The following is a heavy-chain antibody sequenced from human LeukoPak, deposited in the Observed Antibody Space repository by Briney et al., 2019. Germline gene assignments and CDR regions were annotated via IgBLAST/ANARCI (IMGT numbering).Heavy chain of an antibody. CDR1: GGTFSSYA. V-gene: IGHV1-69*13. D-gene: IGHD2-2*01. CDR3: ARVRWISYCSSTSCFPLYYYYYMDV. J-gene: IGHJ6*03. CDR2: IIPIFGTA. Sequence: SVKVSCKASGGTFSSYAISWVRQAPGQGLEWMGGIIPIFGTANYAQKFQGRVTITADESTSTAYMELSSLRSEDTAVYYCARVRWISYCSSTSCFPLYYYYYMDVWGKGTTVTISS.